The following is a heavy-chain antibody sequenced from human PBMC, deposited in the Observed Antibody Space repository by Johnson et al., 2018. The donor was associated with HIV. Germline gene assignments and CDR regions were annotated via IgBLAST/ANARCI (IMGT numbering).Heavy chain of an antibody. J-gene: IGHJ3*02. Sequence: QVQLVESGGGVVQPGRSLRVSCAASGFIFSSYGMHWVRQAPGKGLEWVAVISYDGSNKYYADSVKGRFTISRDNSKHTLYLQMNSLRAEDTAVYYCAREDYGGKLCAFDICGQGTMVTVSS. CDR2: ISYDGSNK. CDR3: AREDYGGKLCAFDI. V-gene: IGHV3-30*19. D-gene: IGHD4-23*01. CDR1: GFIFSSYG.